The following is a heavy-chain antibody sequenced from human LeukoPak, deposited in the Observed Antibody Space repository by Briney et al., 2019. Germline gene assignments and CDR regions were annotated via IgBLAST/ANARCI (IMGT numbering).Heavy chain of an antibody. D-gene: IGHD3-22*01. J-gene: IGHJ4*02. CDR2: INHSGST. CDR1: GGSFSGYY. V-gene: IGHV4-34*01. CDR3: ARSRYYDRVLY. Sequence: SETLSLTCAVYGGSFSGYYWSWIRQPPGKGLEWIGEINHSGSTNYNPSLKSQVTISVDTSKNQFSLKLSSVTAADTAVYYCARSRYYDRVLYWGQGTLVTVSS.